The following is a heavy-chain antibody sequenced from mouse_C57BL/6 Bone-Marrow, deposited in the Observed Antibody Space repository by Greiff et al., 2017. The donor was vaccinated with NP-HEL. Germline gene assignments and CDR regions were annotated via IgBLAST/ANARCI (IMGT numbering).Heavy chain of an antibody. V-gene: IGHV1-26*01. CDR2: INPNNGGT. D-gene: IGHD2-3*01. J-gene: IGHJ1*03. CDR3: ARDGYCSAWYFDV. Sequence: VQLQQPGPELVKPGASVKISCKASGYTFTDYYMNWVKQSHGKSLEWIGDINPNNGGTSYNQKFKGKATLTVDKSSSTAYMELRILTSGDSAVYYCARDGYCSAWYFDVWGTGTTVTVSS. CDR1: GYTFTDYY.